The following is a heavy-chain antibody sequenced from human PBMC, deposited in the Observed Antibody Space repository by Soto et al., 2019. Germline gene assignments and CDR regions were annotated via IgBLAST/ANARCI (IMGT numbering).Heavy chain of an antibody. Sequence: EVQLVESGGGLVQPEGSLRLSCAASGFTFSSYWLHWVRQAPGKGLVWLSRINSDGSSTNYADSVKGRFTISRDNAKSTLYLQLNSLRAEDTAVYYCARKGAVAGFGYWGQGTLVTVSS. CDR3: ARKGAVAGFGY. CDR1: GFTFSSYW. J-gene: IGHJ4*02. D-gene: IGHD6-19*01. V-gene: IGHV3-74*01. CDR2: INSDGSST.